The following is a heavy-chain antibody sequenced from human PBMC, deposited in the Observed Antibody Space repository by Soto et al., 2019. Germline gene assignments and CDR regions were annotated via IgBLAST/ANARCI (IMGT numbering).Heavy chain of an antibody. CDR2: IYDGGTT. J-gene: IGHJ4*02. Sequence: QVQLQESGPGLVKPSQTLSLTCTVSGGSISSGDFYWSWIRQSPDKGLEWIGHIYDGGTTYNNPSLEPRLTISLDTPKPKLSLKLSSVTAADTAVDYCARGPSHHKVASWGQGTLVTVSS. V-gene: IGHV4-30-4*01. CDR1: GGSISSGDFY. CDR3: ARGPSHHKVAS.